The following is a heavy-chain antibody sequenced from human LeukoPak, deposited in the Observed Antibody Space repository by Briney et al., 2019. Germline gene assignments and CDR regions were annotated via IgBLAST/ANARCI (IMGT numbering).Heavy chain of an antibody. Sequence: SETLSLTCTVSGGSISSSIYYWGWIRQSPGKGLEWIGSIYYSGSTYYNPSLKSRVTISVDTSKNQFSLKLSSVTAADTAVYYCARDPPFYGHGALDYWGQGTLVTVSS. CDR2: IYYSGST. V-gene: IGHV4-39*02. J-gene: IGHJ4*02. CDR1: GGSISSSIYY. D-gene: IGHD2/OR15-2a*01. CDR3: ARDPPFYGHGALDY.